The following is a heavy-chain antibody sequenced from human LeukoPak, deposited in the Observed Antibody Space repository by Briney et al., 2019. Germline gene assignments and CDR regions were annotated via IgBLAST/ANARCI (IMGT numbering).Heavy chain of an antibody. V-gene: IGHV3-30*18. CDR1: GFIFSSYG. CDR3: SKPVGKYSSSWYSRGY. D-gene: IGHD6-13*01. CDR2: ISYDGSNK. Sequence: PGRSLRLSCAAPGFIFSSYGMHLVRQARGKGMEWVALISYDGSNKYYADSVKGRFTISRDNSENTLYLQINSLRAEDTAVYYCSKPVGKYSSSWYSRGYWGQGPRVTVSS. J-gene: IGHJ4*02.